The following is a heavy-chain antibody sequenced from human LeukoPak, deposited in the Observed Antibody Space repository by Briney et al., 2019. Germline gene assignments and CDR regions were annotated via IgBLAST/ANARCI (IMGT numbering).Heavy chain of an antibody. CDR1: GGTISSYA. CDR2: IIPIFGTA. J-gene: IGHJ6*02. D-gene: IGHD3-3*01. CDR3: AREGVDDSPYYYYGMDV. V-gene: IGHV1-69*01. Sequence: ASVKVSCKASGGTISSYAISWVRQAPGQGLEWTGGIIPIFGTANYAQKFQGRVTITADESTSTAYMELSSLRSEDTAVYYCAREGVDDSPYYYYGMDVWGQGTTVTVSS.